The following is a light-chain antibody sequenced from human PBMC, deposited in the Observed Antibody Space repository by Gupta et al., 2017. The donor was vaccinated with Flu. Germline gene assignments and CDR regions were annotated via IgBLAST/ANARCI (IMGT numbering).Light chain of an antibody. V-gene: IGLV4-69*02. CDR3: QTWDTGISV. CDR1: SGHSTHA. J-gene: IGLJ2*01. CDR2: VNNHGSH. Sequence: HLVLTQSPSASASLGASVKLTCTLTSGHSTHAIALHQQQPDKGPRYLMKVNNHGSHSKGDGIPDRFSGSSSGAERYLTISSLQSEDEAEYYCQTWDTGISVFGGGTKVTVL.